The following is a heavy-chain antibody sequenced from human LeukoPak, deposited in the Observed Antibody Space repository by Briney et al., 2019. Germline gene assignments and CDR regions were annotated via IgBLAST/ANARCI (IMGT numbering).Heavy chain of an antibody. D-gene: IGHD2-2*01. Sequence: KPSETLSLTCTVSGGSISSSSYYWGWIRQPPGKGLEWLGSIYYSGNTYYNPSLKSRVTISVDTSKNQFSLKLSSVTAADTAVYYCARGAILGYCSSTSCFYFDYWGQGTLVTVSS. CDR3: ARGAILGYCSSTSCFYFDY. V-gene: IGHV4-39*07. J-gene: IGHJ4*02. CDR1: GGSISSSSYY. CDR2: IYYSGNT.